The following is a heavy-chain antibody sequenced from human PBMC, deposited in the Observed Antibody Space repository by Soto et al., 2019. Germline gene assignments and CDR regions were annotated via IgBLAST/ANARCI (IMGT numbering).Heavy chain of an antibody. CDR1: GFTFTSSA. V-gene: IGHV1-58*01. D-gene: IGHD5-18*01. Sequence: SVKVSCKASGFTFTSSAVQWVRQARGHRLEWIGWIVVGSGNTNYAQKFQERVTITRDMSTSTAYMELSSLRSEDTAVYYCAADRSSYGFPHFDYWGQGTLVTVSS. J-gene: IGHJ4*02. CDR3: AADRSSYGFPHFDY. CDR2: IVVGSGNT.